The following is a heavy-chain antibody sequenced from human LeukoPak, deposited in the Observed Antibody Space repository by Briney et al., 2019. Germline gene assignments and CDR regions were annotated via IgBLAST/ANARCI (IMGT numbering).Heavy chain of an antibody. Sequence: ASVKVSCKASGYTFTSYDINWVRQATGQGLEWMGWMNPNSGNTGYAQKSQGRVTMTRNTSISTAYMELSSLRSEDTAVYYCARSIIGTAAGEYYFDYWGQGTLVTVSS. V-gene: IGHV1-8*01. D-gene: IGHD6-13*01. CDR1: GYTFTSYD. CDR3: ARSIIGTAAGEYYFDY. CDR2: MNPNSGNT. J-gene: IGHJ4*02.